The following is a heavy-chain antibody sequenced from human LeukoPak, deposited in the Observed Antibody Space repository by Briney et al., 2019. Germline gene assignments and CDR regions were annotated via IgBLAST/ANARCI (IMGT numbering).Heavy chain of an antibody. J-gene: IGHJ4*02. D-gene: IGHD2-2*01. CDR3: ARVRIVVVPAAMPVFDY. CDR1: GYTFTSYG. CDR2: ISAYNGNT. Sequence: ASVKVSCKASGYTFTSYGISWVRQAPGQGLEWMGWISAYNGNTNYAQKLQGRVTMTTDTSTSTAYMELRSLRSDDTAVYYCARVRIVVVPAAMPVFDYWGQGTLVTVSS. V-gene: IGHV1-18*01.